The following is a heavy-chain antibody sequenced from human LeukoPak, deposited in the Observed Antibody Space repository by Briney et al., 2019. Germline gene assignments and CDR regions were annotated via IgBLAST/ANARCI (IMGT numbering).Heavy chain of an antibody. CDR2: ISGSGGST. CDR3: ANLPGTGTTKAQFDY. D-gene: IGHD1-7*01. CDR1: GFTFSSYA. J-gene: IGHJ4*02. Sequence: PGGSLRLSCAASGFTFSSYAMSWVRQAPGKGLGWVSAISGSGGSTYYADSVKGRFTISRDNSKSTLYLQMNSLRAEDTAVYYCANLPGTGTTKAQFDYWGQGTLVTVSS. V-gene: IGHV3-23*01.